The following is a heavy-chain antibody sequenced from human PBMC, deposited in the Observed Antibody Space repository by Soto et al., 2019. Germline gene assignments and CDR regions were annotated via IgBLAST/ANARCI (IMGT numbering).Heavy chain of an antibody. CDR2: IYYSGST. CDR1: GGSISSGGYY. CDR3: ARVSGLFVRTNGVCQMGDYYYYYMDV. D-gene: IGHD2-8*01. Sequence: PSETLSLTCTVSGGSISSGGYYWSWIRQHPGKGLEWIGYIYYSGSTYYNPSLKSRVTISVDTSKNQFSLKLGSVTAADTAVYYCARVSGLFVRTNGVCQMGDYYYYYMDVWGKGTTVTVSS. V-gene: IGHV4-31*03. J-gene: IGHJ6*03.